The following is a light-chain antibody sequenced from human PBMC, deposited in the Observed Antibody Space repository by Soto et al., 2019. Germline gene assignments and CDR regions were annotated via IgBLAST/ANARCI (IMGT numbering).Light chain of an antibody. CDR3: QQYNIYST. J-gene: IGKJ2*01. Sequence: DIQMTQSPSTLSVSVGGRVTITCRASQSISSWLAWYQQKPGKAPKLLIYKASRLESGVPTRFSGSGFGTEFTLTISNLQPYDFATYYCQQYNIYSTFGQGTKLEIK. CDR1: QSISSW. CDR2: KAS. V-gene: IGKV1-5*03.